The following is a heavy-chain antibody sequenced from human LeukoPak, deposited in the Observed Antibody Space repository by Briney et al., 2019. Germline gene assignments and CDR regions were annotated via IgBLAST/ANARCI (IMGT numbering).Heavy chain of an antibody. Sequence: PGRSLRLSCAASGFSFGSYGIHWVRQAPGKGLEWVAVISHEGSYQNYADSVKGRFTISRDNSKNTLYLQMNSLRAEDTAVYYCARDRSSGSNWFDPWGQGTLVTVSS. CDR2: ISHEGSYQ. CDR3: ARDRSSGSNWFDP. D-gene: IGHD6-19*01. CDR1: GFSFGSYG. J-gene: IGHJ5*02. V-gene: IGHV3-30*03.